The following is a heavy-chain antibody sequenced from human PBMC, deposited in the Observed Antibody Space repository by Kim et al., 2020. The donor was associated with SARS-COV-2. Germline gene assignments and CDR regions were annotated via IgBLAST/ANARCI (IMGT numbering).Heavy chain of an antibody. CDR3: AKESAAAGFDY. Sequence: YYADSVQGRVTISRDNSKNTLYLQMNSLRAEDTAVYYCAKESAAAGFDYWGQGTLVTVSS. D-gene: IGHD6-13*01. J-gene: IGHJ4*02. V-gene: IGHV3-23*01.